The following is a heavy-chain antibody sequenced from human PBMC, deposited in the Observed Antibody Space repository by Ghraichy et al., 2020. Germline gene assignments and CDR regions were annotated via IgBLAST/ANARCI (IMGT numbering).Heavy chain of an antibody. CDR1: GYTFTSYG. CDR3: ARVTLHIGYSAYDYGIDY. CDR2: ISTYNGNT. J-gene: IGHJ4*02. Sequence: ASVKVSCKTSGYTFTSYGISWVRQAPGQGLEWMGWISTYNGNTNYVQKLQGRVTMTTDTSTSTAYMELRSLRSDDTAVFYCARVTLHIGYSAYDYGIDYWGQGTLVTVSS. D-gene: IGHD5-12*01. V-gene: IGHV1-18*04.